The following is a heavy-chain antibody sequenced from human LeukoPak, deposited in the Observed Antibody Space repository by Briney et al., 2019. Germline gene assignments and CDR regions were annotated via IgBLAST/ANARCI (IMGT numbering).Heavy chain of an antibody. J-gene: IGHJ5*02. V-gene: IGHV4-59*08. D-gene: IGHD1-26*01. Sequence: SETLSLTCTVSGGSISTYYWSWIRQPPGKGLEWIGYIYYSGSTYYNPSLKSRVTISVDTSKNQFSLKLSSVTAADTAVYYCARAPIVGANNWFDPWGQGTLVTVSS. CDR1: GGSISTYY. CDR2: IYYSGST. CDR3: ARAPIVGANNWFDP.